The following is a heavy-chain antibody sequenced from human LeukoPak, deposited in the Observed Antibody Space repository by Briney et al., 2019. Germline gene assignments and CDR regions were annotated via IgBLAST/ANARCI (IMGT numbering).Heavy chain of an antibody. V-gene: IGHV3-9*01. CDR1: GFTFDDYA. CDR2: ISWNSGSI. J-gene: IGHJ4*02. D-gene: IGHD2-15*01. Sequence: GRSLRLSCAASGFTFDDYAMYWVRQAPGKGLEWVSGISWNSGSIGYADSVKGRFTISRDNAKNSLYLQMNSLRAEDTALYYCAKTVGYCSGGSCYSSIFDYWGQGTLVTVSS. CDR3: AKTVGYCSGGSCYSSIFDY.